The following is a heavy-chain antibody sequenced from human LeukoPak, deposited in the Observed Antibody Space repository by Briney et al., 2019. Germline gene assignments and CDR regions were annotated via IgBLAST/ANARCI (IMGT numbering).Heavy chain of an antibody. J-gene: IGHJ6*02. CDR1: GFTFSRYS. Sequence: GGSLRLSCAASGFTFSRYSMNWVRQAPGKGLEWVSYISSSSSTIYYADSVKGRFTISRDNAKNSLYLQMNSLRDEDTAVYYCARESDMTYYYGMDVWGQGTTVTVSS. V-gene: IGHV3-48*02. CDR2: ISSSSSTI. D-gene: IGHD3-9*01. CDR3: ARESDMTYYYGMDV.